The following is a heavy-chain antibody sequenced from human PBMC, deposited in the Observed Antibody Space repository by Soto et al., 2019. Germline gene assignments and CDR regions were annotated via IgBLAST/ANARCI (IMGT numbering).Heavy chain of an antibody. D-gene: IGHD2-2*01. CDR2: IIPIFGTA. J-gene: IGHJ6*02. CDR3: ARAYCISTSCYLDYYYGMDV. CDR1: GGTFSSYA. V-gene: IGHV1-69*13. Sequence: GASVKVSCKASGGTFSSYAISWVRQAPGQGLEWMGGIIPIFGTANYAQKFQGRVTITADESTSTAYMELSSLRSEDTAVYYCARAYCISTSCYLDYYYGMDVWGQGTTVTVSS.